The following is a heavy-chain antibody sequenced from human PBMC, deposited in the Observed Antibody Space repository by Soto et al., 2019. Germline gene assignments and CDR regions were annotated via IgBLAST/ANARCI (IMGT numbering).Heavy chain of an antibody. J-gene: IGHJ6*02. CDR3: ARLPGGGYCSTTSCLRYGMDV. V-gene: IGHV1-18*01. D-gene: IGHD2-2*01. Sequence: QVQLVQSGAEVKKPGASVKVSCKASGYTFTSYGISWVRQAPGQGLEWMGWISAYNGNTNYAQKLQGRVTMTTDTPTTTAYMELRSLRSDDTAVYYCARLPGGGYCSTTSCLRYGMDVWGQGTTVTVSS. CDR2: ISAYNGNT. CDR1: GYTFTSYG.